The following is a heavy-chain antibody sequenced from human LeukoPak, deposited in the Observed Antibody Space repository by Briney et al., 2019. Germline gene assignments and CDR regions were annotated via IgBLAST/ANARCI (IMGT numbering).Heavy chain of an antibody. J-gene: IGHJ4*02. CDR3: AKGYYDYVWGSYYFDY. CDR1: GFTFSSYA. Sequence: GGSLRLSCAASGFTFSSYAVSWVRQAPGKGLEWVSAISGSGGSTYYADSVKGRFTISRDNSRDTLYLQMNSLRAEDTAVYYCAKGYYDYVWGSYYFDYWGQGTLVTVSS. CDR2: ISGSGGST. V-gene: IGHV3-23*01. D-gene: IGHD3-16*01.